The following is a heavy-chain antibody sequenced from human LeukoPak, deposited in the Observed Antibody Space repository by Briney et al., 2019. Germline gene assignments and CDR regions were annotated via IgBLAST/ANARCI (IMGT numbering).Heavy chain of an antibody. CDR1: GFTFSSYA. J-gene: IGHJ6*02. V-gene: IGHV3-23*01. Sequence: PGGSLRLSCAASGFTFSSYAMSWVRQAPGKGLEWVSAISGSGGSTYYADSVKGRFTISRDNSKNSLYLQMNSLRADDTAVYYCARGFDCSTASCSCMDVWGQGTTVTVSS. CDR3: ARGFDCSTASCSCMDV. CDR2: ISGSGGST. D-gene: IGHD2-21*01.